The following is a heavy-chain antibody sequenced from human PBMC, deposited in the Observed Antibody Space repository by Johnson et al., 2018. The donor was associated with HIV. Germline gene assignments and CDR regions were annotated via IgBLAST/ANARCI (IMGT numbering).Heavy chain of an antibody. V-gene: IGHV3-30-3*01. D-gene: IGHD3-22*01. CDR3: ARDSKYYYDSSGNYYEHDAFDI. CDR2: ISYHGSNK. Sequence: QVQLVESGGNLIQPGGSLRLSCAASGFTFSSYAIHWVRQAPGKGLEWVAVISYHGSNKYYADSVKGRFTISRDNSKNTLYLQMNSLRAEDTAVYYCARDSKYYYDSSGNYYEHDAFDIWGQGTMVTVSS. CDR1: GFTFSSYA. J-gene: IGHJ3*02.